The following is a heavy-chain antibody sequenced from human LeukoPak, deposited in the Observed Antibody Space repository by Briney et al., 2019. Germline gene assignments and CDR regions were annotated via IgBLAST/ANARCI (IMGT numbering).Heavy chain of an antibody. D-gene: IGHD2-2*01. CDR2: IIPIFGTA. CDR1: GGTFGSYA. Sequence: SVKVSCKASGGTFGSYAISWVRQAPGQGLEWMGGIIPIFGTANYAQKFQGRVTITADESTSTAYMELSSLRSEDTAVYYCARVSDIVVASGGFDPWGQGTLVTVSS. V-gene: IGHV1-69*13. CDR3: ARVSDIVVASGGFDP. J-gene: IGHJ5*02.